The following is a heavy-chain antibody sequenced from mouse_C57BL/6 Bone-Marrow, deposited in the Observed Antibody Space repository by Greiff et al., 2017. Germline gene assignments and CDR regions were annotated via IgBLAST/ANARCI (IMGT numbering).Heavy chain of an antibody. CDR1: GFTFKDDY. CDR3: TTRDYGGSLLDY. D-gene: IGHD1-1*01. Sequence: VQLQQPGAELVRPGASVKLSCTASGFTFKDDYMHWVKQRPEQGLEWIGWIDPENGDTEYASKFKGKATITVDTSSNTAYLQLSSLTSEDTAVYYCTTRDYGGSLLDYWGQGTTLTVSA. CDR2: IDPENGDT. V-gene: IGHV14-4*01. J-gene: IGHJ2*01.